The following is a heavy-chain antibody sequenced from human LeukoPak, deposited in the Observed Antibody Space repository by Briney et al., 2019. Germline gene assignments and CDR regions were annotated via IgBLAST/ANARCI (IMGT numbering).Heavy chain of an antibody. J-gene: IGHJ4*02. D-gene: IGHD3-3*01. V-gene: IGHV3-23*01. CDR3: AKDYSDFGVVFPFDY. Sequence: GGSLRLSCAASGFTFSSYAMSWVRQAPGKGLEWVSAISGSGGSTYYADSVKGRFTISRDNSKNTLYLQMNSLRAEDTAVYYCAKDYSDFGVVFPFDYWGQGTLVTVSS. CDR2: ISGSGGST. CDR1: GFTFSSYA.